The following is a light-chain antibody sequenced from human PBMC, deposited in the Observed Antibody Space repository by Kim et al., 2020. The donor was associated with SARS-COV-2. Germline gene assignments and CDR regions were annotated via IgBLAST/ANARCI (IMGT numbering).Light chain of an antibody. CDR3: QEDNNWPPLT. V-gene: IGKV3-15*01. Sequence: EIVMTQSPATLSVSPGERVILYCRASQSVSSNLAWYQQKPGQAPRLLIYGASTRATGVPARFSGSGSGTEFTLTISSLQSEDFALYYCQEDNNWPPLTFGGGTKVDIK. CDR2: GAS. J-gene: IGKJ4*01. CDR1: QSVSSN.